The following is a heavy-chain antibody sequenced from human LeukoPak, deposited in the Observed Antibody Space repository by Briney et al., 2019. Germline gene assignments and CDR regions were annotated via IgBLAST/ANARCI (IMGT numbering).Heavy chain of an antibody. J-gene: IGHJ6*02. CDR3: ARERRTIYYYYGMDV. V-gene: IGHV1-2*04. Sequence: GASVKVSCKASGYTFTGYYMHWVRQAPGQGLEWMGWINPNSGGTNYAQKFQGWVTMTRDTSISTAYMELSRLRSDDTAVYYCARERRTIYYYYGMDVWGQGTTVTVSS. CDR2: INPNSGGT. D-gene: IGHD3-3*01. CDR1: GYTFTGYY.